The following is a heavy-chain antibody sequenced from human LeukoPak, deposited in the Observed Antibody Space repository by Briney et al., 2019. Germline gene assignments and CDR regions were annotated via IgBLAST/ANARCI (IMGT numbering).Heavy chain of an antibody. CDR2: ISRRGDTK. D-gene: IGHD2-2*01. Sequence: GGSLRLSCVASGFTLSSYTLNWVRRAPGKGLEWVSVISRRGDTKYYADSVKGRFTISRDNSKNTVFLQMNSLSADDTATYYCAKGGDAAVVPAAGPYYAMDVWGQGTTVTVSS. J-gene: IGHJ6*02. V-gene: IGHV3-23*01. CDR1: GFTLSSYT. CDR3: AKGGDAAVVPAAGPYYAMDV.